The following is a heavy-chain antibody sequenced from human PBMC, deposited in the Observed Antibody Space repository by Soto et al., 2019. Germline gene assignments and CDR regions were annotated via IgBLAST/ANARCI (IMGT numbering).Heavy chain of an antibody. Sequence: GESLKISCKGSGYSFAGYWITWVRQKPGKGLEWMGRIDPSDSQTYYSPSFQGQVTISADKSISTAYLQWSSLKASDTAMYYCARQRSYPNYYHYYGMDVWGQGTTVTVSS. CDR3: ARQRSYPNYYHYYGMDV. D-gene: IGHD1-26*01. V-gene: IGHV5-10-1*04. CDR2: IDPSDSQT. CDR1: GYSFAGYW. J-gene: IGHJ6*02.